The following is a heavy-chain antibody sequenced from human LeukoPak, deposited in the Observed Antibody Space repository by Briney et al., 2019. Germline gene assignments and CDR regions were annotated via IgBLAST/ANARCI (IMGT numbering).Heavy chain of an antibody. D-gene: IGHD6-13*01. Sequence: PGGSLRLSCAASGVTFDVYAVRWGREGPGESLEWGSGISWNSGSIGYADSVKGRFTISRDNAKNSLYLQMNSLRAEDTALYYCAKGVAAGYYYYMDVWGKGTTVTVSS. J-gene: IGHJ6*03. V-gene: IGHV3-9*01. CDR3: AKGVAAGYYYYMDV. CDR1: GVTFDVYA. CDR2: ISWNSGSI.